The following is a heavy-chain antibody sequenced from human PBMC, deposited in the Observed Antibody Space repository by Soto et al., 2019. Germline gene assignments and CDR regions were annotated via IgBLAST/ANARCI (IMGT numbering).Heavy chain of an antibody. V-gene: IGHV4-39*01. CDR3: ARKERITIFGVVIPSGGMDV. D-gene: IGHD3-3*01. CDR1: GGSISSSSYY. J-gene: IGHJ6*02. Sequence: QLQLQESGPGLVKPSETLSLTCTVSGGSISSSSYYWGWIRKPPRKGLEWIGCINYSGSTYYNPFLQSRVTISVDTSKNQFSLTLSSVTAADTAVYYCARKERITIFGVVIPSGGMDVWGQGTTVTVSS. CDR2: INYSGST.